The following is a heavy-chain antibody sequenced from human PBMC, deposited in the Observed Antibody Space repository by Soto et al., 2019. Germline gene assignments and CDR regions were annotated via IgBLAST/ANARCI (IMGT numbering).Heavy chain of an antibody. D-gene: IGHD6-19*01. CDR2: INAGNGNT. CDR3: ARDPAVAGNINFDY. J-gene: IGHJ4*02. CDR1: GYTFTSYG. Sequence: ASVKASCKASGYTFTSYGVHWVRQAPGQRLEWMGWINAGNGNTRYSQKFQVRVTINRDTSASTAYMELSRLRSEDTAVYYCARDPAVAGNINFDYWGKGTLVRVSS. V-gene: IGHV1-3*01.